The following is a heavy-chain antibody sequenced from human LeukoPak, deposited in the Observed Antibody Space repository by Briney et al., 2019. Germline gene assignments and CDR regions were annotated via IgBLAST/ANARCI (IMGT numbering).Heavy chain of an antibody. CDR1: GYTFTGYY. CDR3: ARGAVVVVPAADDY. J-gene: IGHJ4*02. Sequence: GASVKVSCKASGYTFTGYYMHWVRQAPGQGLEWMGWINPNSGGTNYAQKFQGRVTMTRDTSISTAYMELSRLRSDDTAVYYCARGAVVVVPAADDYWGQGTLVTVSS. V-gene: IGHV1-2*02. CDR2: INPNSGGT. D-gene: IGHD2-2*01.